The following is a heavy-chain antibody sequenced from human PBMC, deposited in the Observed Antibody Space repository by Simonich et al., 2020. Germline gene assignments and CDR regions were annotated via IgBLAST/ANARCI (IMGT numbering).Heavy chain of an antibody. J-gene: IGHJ6*03. CDR3: ARDGLGTAYYYYMDV. D-gene: IGHD7-27*01. CDR1: GFTFSSYW. Sequence: EVQLVESGGGLVQPGGSLRLSCAASGFTFSSYWMSWVRQAPGKGLEWVANIKQDGREKYYVDSVKGRFTFSRDNAKNSLYRQMNSLRAEDTAVYYCARDGLGTAYYYYMDVWGKGTTVTVSS. V-gene: IGHV3-7*01. CDR2: IKQDGREK.